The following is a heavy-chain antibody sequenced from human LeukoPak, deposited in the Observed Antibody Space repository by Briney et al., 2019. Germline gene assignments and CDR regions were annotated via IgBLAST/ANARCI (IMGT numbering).Heavy chain of an antibody. CDR1: GFTFSSYG. J-gene: IGHJ4*02. CDR2: ISYDGSNK. CDR3: ANRGGTKLN. D-gene: IGHD3-16*01. V-gene: IGHV3-30*18. Sequence: GGSLRLSCAASGFTFSSYGMHWVRQAPGKGLEWVAVISYDGSNKYYADSVKGRFTISRDNSKNTLYLQMNSLRAEDTAVYYCANRGGTKLNWGQGTLVTVSS.